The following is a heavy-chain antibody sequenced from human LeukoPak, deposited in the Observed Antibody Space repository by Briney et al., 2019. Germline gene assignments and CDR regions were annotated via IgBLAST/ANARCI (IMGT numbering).Heavy chain of an antibody. D-gene: IGHD6-19*01. CDR1: GFIVDNYD. Sequence: PGGSLRLSCAASGFIVDNYDMNWVRQAPGKGLEWVSIINWSGDSTRYADSVKGRFTISRDNPKKSLYLQMNGLRADDTSLCFCASLRGVAGAFAIWGQGTMVTVSS. CDR2: INWSGDST. V-gene: IGHV3-20*04. CDR3: ASLRGVAGAFAI. J-gene: IGHJ3*02.